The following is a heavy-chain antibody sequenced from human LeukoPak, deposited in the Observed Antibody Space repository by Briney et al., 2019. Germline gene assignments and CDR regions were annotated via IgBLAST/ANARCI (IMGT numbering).Heavy chain of an antibody. V-gene: IGHV4-59*01. CDR1: GGSISSYF. CDR2: IYYSGST. J-gene: IGHJ4*02. Sequence: PSETLSLTCIVSGGSISSYFWSWIRQPPGKGLEWIGYIYYSGSTNYNPSLKSRVTISVDTSKNQFSLNLSSVTAADTAVYYCASGGMAGRWPLNYWGRGTLVTVSS. CDR3: ASGGMAGRWPLNY. D-gene: IGHD6-19*01.